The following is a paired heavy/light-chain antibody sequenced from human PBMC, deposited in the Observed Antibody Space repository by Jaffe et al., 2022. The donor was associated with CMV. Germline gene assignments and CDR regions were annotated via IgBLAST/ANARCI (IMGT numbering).Heavy chain of an antibody. CDR3: AKDLPPYYDNGGYYYVPPGFDY. J-gene: IGHJ4*02. CDR2: IAGSGGST. CDR1: GFTFSNYA. D-gene: IGHD3-22*01. V-gene: IGHV3-23*01. Sequence: EVQLLESGGGLLQPGGSLRLSCAASGFTFSNYAMSWVRQAPEKGLEWVSTIAGSGGSTYYADSVKGRFTISRDNSKTTLFLQMTSLRAEDTAVYYCAKDLPPYYDNGGYYYVPPGFDYWGQGTLVTVSS.
Light chain of an antibody. CDR2: AAS. V-gene: IGKV1-39*01. J-gene: IGKJ4*01. Sequence: DIQMTQSPSSLSASVGDRVTITCRASQSIRSFLNWFQQKPGKAPRLLIYAASSLQSGVPSRFRGSGSGTDFTLTISSLQPEDFATYYCQQSYSSPPTFGGGTKVEIK. CDR3: QQSYSSPPT. CDR1: QSIRSF.